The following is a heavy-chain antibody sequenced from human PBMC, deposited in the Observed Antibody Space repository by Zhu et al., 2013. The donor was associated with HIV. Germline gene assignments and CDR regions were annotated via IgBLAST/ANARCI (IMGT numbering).Heavy chain of an antibody. CDR3: ARGQWELPLLHEY. CDR1: GYTFTNNY. Sequence: QVQLVQSGAEVKKPGASVKVSCKTSGYTFTNNYIHWVRQAPGQGLEWMGIINPSGGGTSYAQKFQGRVTMTSDTSTSTVYMELSSLTSEDTAVYYCARGQWELPLLHEYWGQGTLVTVSS. J-gene: IGHJ4*02. V-gene: IGHV1-46*01. CDR2: INPSGGGT. D-gene: IGHD1-26*01.